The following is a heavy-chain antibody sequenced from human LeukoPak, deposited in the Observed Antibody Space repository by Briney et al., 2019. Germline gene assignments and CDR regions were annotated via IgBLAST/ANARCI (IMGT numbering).Heavy chain of an antibody. CDR2: ISAYNGNT. V-gene: IGHV1-18*01. Sequence: ASVKVSCKASGYTFTSYGISWVRQAPGRGLEWMGWISAYNGNTNYAQKLQGRVTMTTDTSTSTAYMELRSLRSDDTAVYYCAREKTIWFGELLYSGYYFDYWGQGTLVTVSS. CDR3: AREKTIWFGELLYSGYYFDY. CDR1: GYTFTSYG. J-gene: IGHJ4*02. D-gene: IGHD3-10*01.